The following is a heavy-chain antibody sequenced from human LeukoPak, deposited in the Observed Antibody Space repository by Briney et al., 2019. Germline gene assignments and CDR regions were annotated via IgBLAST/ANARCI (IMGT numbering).Heavy chain of an antibody. V-gene: IGHV3-21*01. CDR1: GFTFSSYS. CDR2: ISSSSSYI. Sequence: PGGSLRLSCAASGFTFSSYSMNWVRQAPGKGLEWVSSISSSSSYIYYADSVKGRFTISRDNAKNSLYLQMNSLRAEDTAVYYCAGIGGDYVWSFDYWGQGTLVTVSS. CDR3: AGIGGDYVWSFDY. J-gene: IGHJ4*02. D-gene: IGHD4-17*01.